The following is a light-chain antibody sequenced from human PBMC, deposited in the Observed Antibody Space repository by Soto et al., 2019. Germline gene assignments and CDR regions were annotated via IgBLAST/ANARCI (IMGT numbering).Light chain of an antibody. CDR3: QQYNKWPST. CDR1: QGIRND. J-gene: IGKJ1*01. CDR2: AAS. V-gene: IGKV1-17*01. Sequence: DIQMTQSPSSLSASVGARVPIVCRASQGIRNDLSWYQQQPGKAPKRLIYAASSLQSGVPSRLSVSGSGTDFTLTISSLQSEDFAVYYCQQYNKWPSTFGQGTKVDIK.